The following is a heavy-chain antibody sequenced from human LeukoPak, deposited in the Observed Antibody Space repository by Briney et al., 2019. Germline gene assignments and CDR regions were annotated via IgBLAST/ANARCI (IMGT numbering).Heavy chain of an antibody. D-gene: IGHD3-10*01. Sequence: SETLSLTCAVYGGSFSGYYWSWIRQPPGKGLEWIGEINHSGSTNYNPSLKSRVTISVDRSKNQFSLKLSSVTAADTAVYYCARRWSYGSGSTENWFDPWGQGTLVTVSS. CDR1: GGSFSGYY. CDR3: ARRWSYGSGSTENWFDP. CDR2: INHSGST. J-gene: IGHJ5*02. V-gene: IGHV4-34*01.